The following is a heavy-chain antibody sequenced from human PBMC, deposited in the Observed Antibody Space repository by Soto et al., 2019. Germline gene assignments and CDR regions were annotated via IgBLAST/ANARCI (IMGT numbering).Heavy chain of an antibody. CDR1: GYSFTSYW. D-gene: IGHD3-22*01. J-gene: IGHJ4*02. CDR3: ARRATYYYDSSGYLIDY. Sequence: PGESLKISCKGSGYSFTSYWIGWVRQMPGKGLEWMGIIYPGDSDTRYSPSFQGQVTISADKSISTAYLQWSSLKASDTAMYYCARRATYYYDSSGYLIDYWGQGTLVTVSS. V-gene: IGHV5-51*01. CDR2: IYPGDSDT.